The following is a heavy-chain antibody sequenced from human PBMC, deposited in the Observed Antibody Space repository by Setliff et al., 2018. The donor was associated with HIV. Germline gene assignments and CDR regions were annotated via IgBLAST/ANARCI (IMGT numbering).Heavy chain of an antibody. CDR1: GYSISSDYY. CDR3: ARSPGPSYCSGGSCYDYFDY. CDR2: IYHSGNT. J-gene: IGHJ4*02. V-gene: IGHV4-38-2*01. Sequence: PSETLSLTCAASGYSISSDYYWGWIRQPPGKGLEWIGSIYHSGNTYYNPSLKSRVTISVDASKSQFSLRLSSVTAADTAVYYCARSPGPSYCSGGSCYDYFDYWGQGTLVTSPQ. D-gene: IGHD2-15*01.